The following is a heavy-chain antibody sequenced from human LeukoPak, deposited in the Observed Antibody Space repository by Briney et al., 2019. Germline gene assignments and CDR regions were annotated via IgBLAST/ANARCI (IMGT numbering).Heavy chain of an antibody. CDR1: GFTFSSYG. Sequence: GRSLRLSRAASGFTFSSYGMHWVRQAPGKGLEWVAVISYDGSNKYYADSVKGRFTISRDNSKNTLYLQMNSLRAEDTAVYYCAKAGYSGHHFDYWGQGTLVTVSS. D-gene: IGHD5-12*01. J-gene: IGHJ4*02. CDR2: ISYDGSNK. CDR3: AKAGYSGHHFDY. V-gene: IGHV3-30*18.